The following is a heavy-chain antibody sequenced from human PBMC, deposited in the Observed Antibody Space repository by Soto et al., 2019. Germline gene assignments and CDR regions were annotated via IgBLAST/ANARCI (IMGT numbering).Heavy chain of an antibody. V-gene: IGHV3-23*01. D-gene: IGHD3-22*01. J-gene: IGHJ3*02. CDR2: ISGSGGST. Sequence: PWGSQLLSYTASGVTFISYAMSWVRQAPGKGLEWGSAISGSGGSTYYADSVKGRFTISRDNSKNTLYLQMNSLRAEDTAVYYCAKWYYYDSSGYSAFDIWGQGTMVTVSS. CDR1: GVTFISYA. CDR3: AKWYYYDSSGYSAFDI.